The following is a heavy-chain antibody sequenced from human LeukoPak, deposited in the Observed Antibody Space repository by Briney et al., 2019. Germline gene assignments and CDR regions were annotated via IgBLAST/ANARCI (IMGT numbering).Heavy chain of an antibody. CDR3: TREVQAAGKTLDY. CDR2: INNDGSST. J-gene: IGHJ4*02. D-gene: IGHD6-13*01. CDR1: GFTFSGYW. Sequence: GGSLRLSCAASGFTFSGYWMHWVRQVPGKGLVWVSRINNDGSSTTYADSVKGRFTISRDNAKNTLYLQMNSLRAEDTAVYYCTREVQAAGKTLDYWGQGTLITVSS. V-gene: IGHV3-74*01.